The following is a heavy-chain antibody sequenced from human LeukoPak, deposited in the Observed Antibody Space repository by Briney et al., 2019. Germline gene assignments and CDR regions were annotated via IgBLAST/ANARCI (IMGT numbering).Heavy chain of an antibody. V-gene: IGHV4-34*01. Sequence: SETLSLTCDVNDESFSTYYWSWIRQSPGKGLGWIAEISHRGTSTYNPSLQSRVTVSVDASKNHFSLRVKSVIAADTAIYYCARKRRRGYYLNSAFDMWGQGTMVTVSS. D-gene: IGHD3-3*01. CDR3: ARKRRRGYYLNSAFDM. J-gene: IGHJ3*02. CDR1: DESFSTYY. CDR2: ISHRGTS.